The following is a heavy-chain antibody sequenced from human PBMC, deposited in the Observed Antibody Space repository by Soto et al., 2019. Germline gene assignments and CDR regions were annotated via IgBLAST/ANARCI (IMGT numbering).Heavy chain of an antibody. CDR2: IWYDGSNK. CDR1: GFTFSSYG. CDR3: ARDRGYYDSSGYPLSD. V-gene: IGHV3-33*01. Sequence: QVQLVESGGGVVQPGRSLRLSCAVSGFTFSSYGMHWVRQAPGKGLEWEAVIWYDGSNKYYADSVKGRFTISRDNSKTTLYLQMNSLRAEDTAVYYCARDRGYYDSSGYPLSDWGQGTLVTVSS. J-gene: IGHJ4*02. D-gene: IGHD3-22*01.